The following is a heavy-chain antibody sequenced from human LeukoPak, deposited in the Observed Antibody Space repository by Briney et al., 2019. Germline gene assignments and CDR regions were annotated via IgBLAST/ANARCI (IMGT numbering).Heavy chain of an antibody. D-gene: IGHD6-13*01. CDR3: ASGYSSSWPYFDY. V-gene: IGHV1-2*02. CDR1: GYTFTGYC. CDR2: INPNSGGT. Sequence: ASVKVSCKASGYTFTGYCMHWVRQAPGQGLEWMGWINPNSGGTNYAQKLQGRVTMTTDTSTSTAYMELRSLRSDDTAVYYCASGYSSSWPYFDYWGQGTLVTVSS. J-gene: IGHJ4*02.